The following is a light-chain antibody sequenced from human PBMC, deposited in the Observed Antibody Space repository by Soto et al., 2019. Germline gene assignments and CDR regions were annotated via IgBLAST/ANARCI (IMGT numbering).Light chain of an antibody. CDR1: QSVGSY. J-gene: IGKJ5*01. V-gene: IGKV3-11*01. Sequence: EIVLTQSPATLSLSPGERATLSCRASQSVGSYLGWYQQRPGQAPRLLIYDVSNRATGIPARFSGSGSGTDFTLTISSLEPEDFAVYYCQHRYNWLITFDQGTQLEIK. CDR2: DVS. CDR3: QHRYNWLIT.